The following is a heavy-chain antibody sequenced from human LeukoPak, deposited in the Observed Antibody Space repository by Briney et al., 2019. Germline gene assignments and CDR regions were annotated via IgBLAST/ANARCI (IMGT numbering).Heavy chain of an antibody. D-gene: IGHD5-12*01. Sequence: GSVRVSCTASGYTFTSYYIHWVRQAPGQGLEWMGIINLSGGNTNYAQTFQGRVTLTTDTSASIAYLELRSLRSDDTALYYCARDHLDIVPTIYSYWGQGTLVTVSS. CDR1: GYTFTSYY. CDR3: ARDHLDIVPTIYSY. J-gene: IGHJ4*02. V-gene: IGHV1-46*01. CDR2: INLSGGNT.